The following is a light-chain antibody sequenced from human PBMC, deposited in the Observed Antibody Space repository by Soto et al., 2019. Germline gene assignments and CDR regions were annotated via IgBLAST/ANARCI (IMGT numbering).Light chain of an antibody. J-gene: IGKJ2*03. CDR3: QQADSFPYS. V-gene: IGKV1-12*01. Sequence: DIQMTQSPSSVSASVGDRVTITCRASQGISTWLTWYQRKPGKAPTLLIYGASSLQWGVPSRFSGSVSGTDFTLTISSLQPEDFATYYWQQADSFPYSFGQGTSLEI. CDR1: QGISTW. CDR2: GAS.